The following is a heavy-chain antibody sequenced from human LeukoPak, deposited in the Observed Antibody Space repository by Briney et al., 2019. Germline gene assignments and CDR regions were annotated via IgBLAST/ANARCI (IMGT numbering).Heavy chain of an antibody. CDR2: TSYDGSSK. D-gene: IGHD3-9*01. CDR3: ASSDILTGYYDY. CDR1: GFTFSSYG. V-gene: IGHV3-30*03. Sequence: GGSLRLSCAASGFTFSSYGMHWVRQAPGKGLEWVAGTSYDGSSKYYADPVKGRFTISRDNSKKTLDLQMNSLRFDDTSVYYCASSDILTGYYDYWGQGTLVTVSS. J-gene: IGHJ4*02.